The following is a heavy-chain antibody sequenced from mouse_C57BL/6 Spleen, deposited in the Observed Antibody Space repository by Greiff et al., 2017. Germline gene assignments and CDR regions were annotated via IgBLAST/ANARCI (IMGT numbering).Heavy chain of an antibody. Sequence: EVKLQESGPGLVKPSQSLSLTCSVTGYSITSGYYWNWIRQFPGNKLEWMGYISYDGSNNYNPSLKNRISITRDTSKNQFFLKLNSVTTEDTATYYCARALTGTGVAYWGQGTLVTVSA. D-gene: IGHD4-1*01. V-gene: IGHV3-6*01. CDR3: ARALTGTGVAY. J-gene: IGHJ3*01. CDR1: GYSITSGYY. CDR2: ISYDGSN.